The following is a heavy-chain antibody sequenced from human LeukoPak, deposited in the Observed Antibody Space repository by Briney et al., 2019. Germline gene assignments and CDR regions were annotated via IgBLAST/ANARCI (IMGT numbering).Heavy chain of an antibody. Sequence: SETLSLTCTVSGGSISSYYWSWIRQPPGKGLEWIGYIYYSGSTNYNPSLKSRVTISVDTSKNQFSLKLSSVTAADTAVYYCARESFAPFQVGPETPIESWGQRTLVTVSS. CDR3: ARESFAPFQVGPETPIES. V-gene: IGHV4-59*01. D-gene: IGHD1-26*01. CDR1: GGSISSYY. J-gene: IGHJ4*02. CDR2: IYYSGST.